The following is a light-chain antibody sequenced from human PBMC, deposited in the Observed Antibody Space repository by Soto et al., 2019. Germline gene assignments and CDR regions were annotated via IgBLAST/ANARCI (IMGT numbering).Light chain of an antibody. CDR3: QQTFSVSPT. V-gene: IGKV1-39*01. CDR2: AAS. CDR1: QSVATY. J-gene: IGKJ4*01. Sequence: DIPMTQSPSSLSASVGDSVTITCRASQSVATYLNWYQQKSRRAPKLLICAASTLQSGVPSRVSCSGSGGDFTLNVSNLPPGDFATDYCQQTFSVSPTFGGGPKVQLK.